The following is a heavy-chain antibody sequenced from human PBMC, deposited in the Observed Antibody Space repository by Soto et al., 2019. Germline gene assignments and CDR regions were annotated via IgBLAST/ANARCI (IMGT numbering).Heavy chain of an antibody. J-gene: IGHJ3*02. D-gene: IGHD3-3*01. CDR3: ARGDYYDFWSGYDDAFDI. CDR2: IYPGDSDT. CDR1: GYSFTSYW. V-gene: IGHV5-51*01. Sequence: GESLKISCKGSGYSFTSYWIGWVRQMPGKGLEWMGIIYPGDSDTRYSPSFQGQVTISADKSISTAYLQWSSLKASDTAMYYCARGDYYDFWSGYDDAFDIWGQGTMVNVSS.